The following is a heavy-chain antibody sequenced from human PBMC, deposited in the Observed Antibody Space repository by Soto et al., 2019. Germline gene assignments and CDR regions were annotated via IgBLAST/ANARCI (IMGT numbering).Heavy chain of an antibody. CDR1: GGSISSGGYS. J-gene: IGHJ5*02. CDR3: ARVQSLFGVVSNWFDP. V-gene: IGHV4-31*03. Sequence: QVQLQESGPGLVEPSQTLSLNCSVSGGSISSGGYSWSWIRQRPGSGLEWIGNIFHSGRTYYNPSLKSRLTTSVDTSNNQFSLRLNSVTAADTAVYFCARVQSLFGVVSNWFDPWGLGMLVTVSS. D-gene: IGHD3-3*01. CDR2: IFHSGRT.